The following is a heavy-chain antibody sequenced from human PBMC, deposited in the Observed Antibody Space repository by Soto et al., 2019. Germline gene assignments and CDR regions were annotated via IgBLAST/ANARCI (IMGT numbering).Heavy chain of an antibody. CDR1: GFTFSSYA. V-gene: IGHV3-30-3*01. D-gene: IGHD3-9*01. CDR2: TSYDGSNK. Sequence: GGSLRLSCAASGFTFSSYAMHWVRQAPGKGLEWVAVTSYDGSNKYYADSVKGRFTISRDNSKNTLYLQMNSLRAEDTAVYYCARDRAGGYNILTGYYYYYGMDVWGQGTTVTVSS. J-gene: IGHJ6*02. CDR3: ARDRAGGYNILTGYYYYYGMDV.